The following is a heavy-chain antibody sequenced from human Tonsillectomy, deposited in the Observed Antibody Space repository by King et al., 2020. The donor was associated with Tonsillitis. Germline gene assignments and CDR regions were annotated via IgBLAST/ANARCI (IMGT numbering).Heavy chain of an antibody. D-gene: IGHD3-9*01. CDR2: IYSSGST. CDR3: ARGKRGHFDWLFAYYFDS. Sequence: LQLQESGPGLVKPSETLSLTCTVACDSITSTTYFWGWIRQPPGKGLEWIGGIYSSGSTFYSPSLKGRLTISVDTSKNQFSLKLNSLTAADTAGYYCARGKRGHFDWLFAYYFDSWGQGTLVTVSS. J-gene: IGHJ4*02. CDR1: CDSITSTTYF. V-gene: IGHV4-39*01.